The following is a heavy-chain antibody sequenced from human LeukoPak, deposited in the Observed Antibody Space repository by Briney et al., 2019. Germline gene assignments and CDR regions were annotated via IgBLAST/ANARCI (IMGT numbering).Heavy chain of an antibody. J-gene: IGHJ5*02. CDR2: INPTGGST. CDR1: GYTFTSYY. Sequence: ASVKVSCKASGYTFTSYYMHWVRQAPGQGLEWMGLINPTGGSTGYAQKFQGRVAMTRDMSTSTDYMELSNLRPEDTAVYYCARDGSGTYWAYYNWFDPWGQGTLVTVSS. CDR3: ARDGSGTYWAYYNWFDP. D-gene: IGHD3-10*01. V-gene: IGHV1-46*01.